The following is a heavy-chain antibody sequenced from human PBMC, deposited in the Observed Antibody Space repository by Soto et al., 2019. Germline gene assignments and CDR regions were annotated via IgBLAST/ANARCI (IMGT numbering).Heavy chain of an antibody. CDR3: ARGMTPPGAPAWYYFDS. V-gene: IGHV4-4*07. J-gene: IGHJ4*02. CDR1: GASIAGSSY. CDR2: FSLSGTT. D-gene: IGHD2-8*02. Sequence: PSETLSLTCSVSGASIAGSSYWGWIRQPAGKGLEWIGRFSLSGTTNYSPSLRSRVTMSTDVSKNQFSLRLTSVTAADTALYYCARGMTPPGAPAWYYFDSWGQGTLVTVSS.